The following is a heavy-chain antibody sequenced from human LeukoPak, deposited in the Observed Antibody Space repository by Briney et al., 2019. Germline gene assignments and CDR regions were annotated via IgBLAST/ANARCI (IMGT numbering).Heavy chain of an antibody. CDR1: GVTISSGGYY. V-gene: IGHV4-31*03. Sequence: SETLSLTCTVSGVTISSGGYYWSWIRQHPGKGLVWIGYTYYSGSTYYNPSLKSRVTISVDTSKNQFSLKLSSVTAADTAVDYCAREGAQRGYSYGLGGDHYYHMDVGGKGTTVTVSS. CDR2: TYYSGST. CDR3: AREGAQRGYSYGLGGDHYYHMDV. D-gene: IGHD5-18*01. J-gene: IGHJ6*03.